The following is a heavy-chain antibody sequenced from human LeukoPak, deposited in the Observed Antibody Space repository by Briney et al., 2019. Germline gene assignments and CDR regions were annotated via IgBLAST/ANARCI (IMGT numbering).Heavy chain of an antibody. CDR3: ARDFYVGSGSYYIGY. CDR1: GFTVSPNY. Sequence: GGSLRLSCAASGFTVSPNYMSWVRQAPGKGLEWVSVIYRGGSTYYADSVRDRFTISRDNSKNTLYLQMNSLRAEDTAVYYCARDFYVGSGSYYIGYWGQGTLVTVSS. J-gene: IGHJ4*02. CDR2: IYRGGST. V-gene: IGHV3-53*01. D-gene: IGHD3-10*01.